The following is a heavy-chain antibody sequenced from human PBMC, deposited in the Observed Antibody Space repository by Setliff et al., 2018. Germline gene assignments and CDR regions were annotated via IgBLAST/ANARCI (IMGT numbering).Heavy chain of an antibody. V-gene: IGHV4-4*08. Sequence: SETLSLTCTVSGGSISSYYWSWIRQPPGKGLEWIGYIYSSGSTNYNPPLKSRVTISVDTSKNQLSLKLSSVTAADTAVYYCARDQGYCGSASCYAQLWFDPWGQGTLVTVSS. CDR3: ARDQGYCGSASCYAQLWFDP. J-gene: IGHJ5*02. D-gene: IGHD2-2*01. CDR2: IYSSGST. CDR1: GGSISSYY.